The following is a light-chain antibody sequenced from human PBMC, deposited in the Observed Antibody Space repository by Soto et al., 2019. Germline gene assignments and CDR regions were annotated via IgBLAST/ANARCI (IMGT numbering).Light chain of an antibody. V-gene: IGLV1-40*01. CDR3: QFYDSSLSRYVV. Sequence: QSVLTQPPSVSGAPGQRVTISCTGSSSNIGAGYDVHWYQQLPGTAPKLLIYGNSNRPSGVPDRFSGSKSGTSASLAITGLQAEDEADYYCQFYDSSLSRYVVFGGGTKLTVL. J-gene: IGLJ2*01. CDR2: GNS. CDR1: SSNIGAGYD.